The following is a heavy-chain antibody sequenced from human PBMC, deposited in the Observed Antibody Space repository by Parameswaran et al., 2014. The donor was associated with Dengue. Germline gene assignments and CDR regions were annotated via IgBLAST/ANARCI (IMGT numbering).Heavy chain of an antibody. CDR3: ARYYDSSGYLDY. CDR2: IYYSGST. J-gene: IGHJ4*02. Sequence: RWIRQPPGKGLEWIGYIYYSGSTNYNPSLKSRVTISVDTSKNQFSLKLSSVTAADTAVYYCARYYDSSGYLDYWGQGTLVTVSS. V-gene: IGHV4-59*01. D-gene: IGHD3-22*01.